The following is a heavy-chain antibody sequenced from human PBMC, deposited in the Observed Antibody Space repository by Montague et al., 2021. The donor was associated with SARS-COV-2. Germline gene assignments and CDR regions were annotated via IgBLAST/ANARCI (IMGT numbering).Heavy chain of an antibody. Sequence: SLRLSCAASGFTFSSYEMNWVRQASGKGLEWVSYISSSGSTIYYADSVKGRFTISRDNAKNSLYLQMNSLRAEDTAVYYCARDRPRIVGATDFDYWGQGTLVTVSS. D-gene: IGHD1-26*01. V-gene: IGHV3-48*03. J-gene: IGHJ4*02. CDR3: ARDRPRIVGATDFDY. CDR1: GFTFSSYE. CDR2: ISSSGSTI.